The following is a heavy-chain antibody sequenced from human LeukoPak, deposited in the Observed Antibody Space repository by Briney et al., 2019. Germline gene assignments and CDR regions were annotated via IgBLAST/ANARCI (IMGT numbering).Heavy chain of an antibody. Sequence: GKSLKISCKGSGYSFTSYWIGWVRQMSGKGLEWMGIIYPGDSDTRYSPSFQGQVTISADKSISTAYLQWSSLKASDTAMYYCARSEWLFGSNWFDPWGQGTLVTVSS. J-gene: IGHJ5*02. CDR3: ARSEWLFGSNWFDP. V-gene: IGHV5-51*01. CDR1: GYSFTSYW. CDR2: IYPGDSDT. D-gene: IGHD3-3*01.